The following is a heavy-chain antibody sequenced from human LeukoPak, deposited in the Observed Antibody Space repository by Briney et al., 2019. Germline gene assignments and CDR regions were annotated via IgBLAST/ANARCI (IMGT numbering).Heavy chain of an antibody. CDR2: IYHSGST. Sequence: SQTLSLTCAVSGGSISSGGYSWSWIRQPPGKGLEWIGYIYHSGSTYYNPSLRSRVTISVDRSKNQFSLKLRSVTAADTAVYYCARGGQQLDPWGQGTLVTVSS. V-gene: IGHV4-30-2*01. J-gene: IGHJ5*02. CDR1: GGSISSGGYS. D-gene: IGHD6-13*01. CDR3: ARGGQQLDP.